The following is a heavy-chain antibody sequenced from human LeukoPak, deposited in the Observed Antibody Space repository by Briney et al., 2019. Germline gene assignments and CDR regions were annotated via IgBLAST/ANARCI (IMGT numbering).Heavy chain of an antibody. J-gene: IGHJ4*02. CDR1: GFTFSSYW. Sequence: GGSLRLSCAASGFTFSSYWMHWVRQAPGKGLVWVSRINSDGSRTTYADSVKGRFTISRDNAKNTLYLQMYSLRAEDTAVYYCTREGDYGGINFDYWGQGTLVTVSS. CDR3: TREGDYGGINFDY. D-gene: IGHD4-23*01. V-gene: IGHV3-74*01. CDR2: INSDGSRT.